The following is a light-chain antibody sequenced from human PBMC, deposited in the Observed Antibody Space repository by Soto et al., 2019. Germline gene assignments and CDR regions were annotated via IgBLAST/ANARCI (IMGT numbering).Light chain of an antibody. CDR1: QRTGIW. V-gene: IGKV1-5*01. CDR2: DAS. Sequence: DIQMTQSPSTLSASIGDRVTITCRASQRTGIWLAWYQQKAGKAPRLLIYDASSLASGVPSRFSGSGSGTGFTLTISSLQPDDSATYYCQQYNSYFGQGTKLEIK. CDR3: QQYNSY. J-gene: IGKJ2*01.